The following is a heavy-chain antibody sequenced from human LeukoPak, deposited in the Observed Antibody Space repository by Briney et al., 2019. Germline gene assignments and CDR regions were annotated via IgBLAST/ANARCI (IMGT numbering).Heavy chain of an antibody. Sequence: GGSLRLSCAASGFTFSSYWMHWVRQAPGKGLVWVSRINSDGSSTNYADSVKGRFTISRDNAKNTLHLQMNSLRAEDTAVYYCAKISSGWYIVPYYFDYWGQGTLVTVSS. CDR2: INSDGSST. CDR1: GFTFSSYW. D-gene: IGHD6-19*01. V-gene: IGHV3-74*01. CDR3: AKISSGWYIVPYYFDY. J-gene: IGHJ4*02.